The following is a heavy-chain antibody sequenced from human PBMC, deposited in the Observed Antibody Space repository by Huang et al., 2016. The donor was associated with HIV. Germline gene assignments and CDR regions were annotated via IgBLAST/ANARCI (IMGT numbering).Heavy chain of an antibody. Sequence: QVQLVESGGGVVRPWRSLRLSCAAFGFTFNKFDMHWVRQAPGKGMEWVAIISYDGSSKYHADSVKGRFTISRDNSKNTVYLQMNSLRVEDTAVYYCAKDGRGSGTYYDYFEYWGQGTLVTVSS. CDR1: GFTFNKFD. CDR2: ISYDGSSK. D-gene: IGHD1-26*01. V-gene: IGHV3-30*18. CDR3: AKDGRGSGTYYDYFEY. J-gene: IGHJ4*02.